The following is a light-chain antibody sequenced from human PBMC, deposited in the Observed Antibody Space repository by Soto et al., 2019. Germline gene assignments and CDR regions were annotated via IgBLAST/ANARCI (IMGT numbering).Light chain of an antibody. CDR1: QGISSY. J-gene: IGKJ3*01. CDR2: AAS. CDR3: QQYNSYSRG. Sequence: DIQLTQSPSLLSASVGDRVTITCRASQGISSYLAWYQQKPGKAPKLLIYAASTLQSGVPSRFSGSGSGTEFTLTISSLQPDDFATYYCQQYNSYSRGFGPGTKVDIK. V-gene: IGKV1-9*01.